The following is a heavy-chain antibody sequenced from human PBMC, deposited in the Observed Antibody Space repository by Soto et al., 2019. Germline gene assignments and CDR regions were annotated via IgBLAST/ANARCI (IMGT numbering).Heavy chain of an antibody. CDR1: GGSISSGDYY. CDR2: IYYSGST. CDR3: AREEGDGYKIADATTNNWYFDL. J-gene: IGHJ2*01. D-gene: IGHD5-12*01. V-gene: IGHV4-30-4*01. Sequence: QVQLQESGPGLVQPSQTLSLTCTVSGGSISSGDYYWSWIRQPPGKGLEWIGYIYYSGSTYYNPSLNSRVNISVDTSKNQFPLKLSSVTAADTAVYYCAREEGDGYKIADATTNNWYFDLWGRGTLVTVSS.